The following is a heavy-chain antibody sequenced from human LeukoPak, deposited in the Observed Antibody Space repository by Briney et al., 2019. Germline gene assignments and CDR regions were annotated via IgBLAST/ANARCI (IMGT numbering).Heavy chain of an antibody. CDR2: IYYNGST. CDR1: GGSISSGDYH. Sequence: PSETLSLTCTVSGGSISSGDYHWSWIRQPPGKGLEWIGYIYYNGSTYYNPSLKSRVTISVDTSKNQFSLKLSSVTAADTAVYYCASGGDLLGMDVWGQGTTVTVSS. V-gene: IGHV4-30-4*01. CDR3: ASGGDLLGMDV. D-gene: IGHD2-21*02. J-gene: IGHJ6*02.